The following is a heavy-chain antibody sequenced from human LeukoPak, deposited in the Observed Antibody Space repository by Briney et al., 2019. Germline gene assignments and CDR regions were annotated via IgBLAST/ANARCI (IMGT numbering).Heavy chain of an antibody. D-gene: IGHD1-26*01. Sequence: GGSLRLSCAASGFTFSNNAMSWVRQARGKGLEWVSATSTSGGSAYYADSVKGRFTISRDNSKNTLYLQMDSLRADDTAVYYCARYSGSYYYPPAWDLWGQGTLVTVSS. CDR3: ARYSGSYYYPPAWDL. J-gene: IGHJ4*02. CDR1: GFTFSNNA. CDR2: TSTSGGSA. V-gene: IGHV3-23*01.